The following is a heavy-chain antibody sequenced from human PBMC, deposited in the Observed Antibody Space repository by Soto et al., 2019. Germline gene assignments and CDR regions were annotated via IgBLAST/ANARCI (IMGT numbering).Heavy chain of an antibody. V-gene: IGHV1-69*02. D-gene: IGHD5-12*01. CDR3: ARSHPTREILATIGFDF. CDR2: IIPILNVR. CDR1: GGTFSSYS. J-gene: IGHJ4*02. Sequence: QVQLVQSGAEVKKPGSSVKVSCKASGGTFSSYSISWVRQAPGQGLEWMGRIIPILNVRNYAQKFQGRVTITADKSTGTAYMELSSLRSEDTAVYYCARSHPTREILATIGFDFWGQGTLVTVSS.